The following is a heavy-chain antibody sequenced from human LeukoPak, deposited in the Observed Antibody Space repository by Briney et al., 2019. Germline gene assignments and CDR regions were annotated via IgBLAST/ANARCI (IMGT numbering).Heavy chain of an antibody. CDR1: GFTFTNFW. Sequence: GGSLRLSCAASGFTFTNFWMSWVRQAPGKGLEGVANIKQDGSEKYYVDSVKGRFTISRDNAKNSLYLQMNSLRAEDTALYYCARDDYGGTRYWGQGTLVTVSS. J-gene: IGHJ4*02. D-gene: IGHD4/OR15-4a*01. V-gene: IGHV3-7*01. CDR3: ARDDYGGTRY. CDR2: IKQDGSEK.